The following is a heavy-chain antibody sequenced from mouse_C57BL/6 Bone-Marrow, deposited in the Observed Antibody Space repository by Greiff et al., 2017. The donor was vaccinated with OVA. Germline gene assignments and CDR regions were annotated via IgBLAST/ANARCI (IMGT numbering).Heavy chain of an antibody. CDR1: GYTFTNYW. J-gene: IGHJ1*03. CDR3: ARSEGFTTVVAKGYWYFDV. CDR2: IYPGGGYT. Sequence: QVQLKQSGAELVRPGTSVKMSCKASGYTFTNYWIGWAKQRPGHGLEWIGDIYPGGGYTNYNEKFKGKATLTADKSSSTAYMQFSSLTSEDSAIYYCARSEGFTTVVAKGYWYFDVWGTGTTVTVSS. V-gene: IGHV1-63*01. D-gene: IGHD1-1*01.